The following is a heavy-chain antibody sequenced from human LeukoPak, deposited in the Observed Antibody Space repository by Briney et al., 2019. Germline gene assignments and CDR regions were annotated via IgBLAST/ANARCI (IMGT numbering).Heavy chain of an antibody. V-gene: IGHV3-48*02. CDR1: VFTFSTYS. Sequence: GGSLRLSCTVSVFTFSTYSMNWVRQAPGKGRECVSYISRRTCIISYADSVKGRFTISTDNAKNSLYLEMNSLGDEDTALYFCARDLNWAFDFWGQGTLVTVSS. D-gene: IGHD7-27*01. CDR2: ISRRTCII. J-gene: IGHJ4*02. CDR3: ARDLNWAFDF.